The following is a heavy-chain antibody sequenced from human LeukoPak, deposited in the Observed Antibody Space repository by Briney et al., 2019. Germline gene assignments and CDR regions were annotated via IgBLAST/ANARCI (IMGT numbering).Heavy chain of an antibody. CDR3: ARDGPVLMVYSRGMDV. CDR1: GFTFSSYS. CDR2: ISSSSSYI. J-gene: IGHJ6*02. V-gene: IGHV3-21*01. Sequence: PGSSLRLSCAASGFTFSSYSMNWVRQAPGKGLEWVSSISSSSSYIYFADSVKGRFTISRDNAKNSLFLQMNSLRAEDTAVYYCARDGPVLMVYSRGMDVWGQGTTVTVSS. D-gene: IGHD2-8*01.